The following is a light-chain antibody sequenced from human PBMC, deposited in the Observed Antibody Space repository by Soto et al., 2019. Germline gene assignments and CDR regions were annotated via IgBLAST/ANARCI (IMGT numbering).Light chain of an antibody. V-gene: IGKV3-20*01. CDR2: GAS. J-gene: IGKJ5*01. CDR1: QSVTSTY. Sequence: EVVLTQSPGTLSLSPGERATLSCRAIQSVTSTYLAWYQHKPGQAPRLLMYGASSRATGIPDRFSGSGSGTDFTLTISRLEPEDFAVYYCQQYGSSPPITFGQGTRLEIK. CDR3: QQYGSSPPIT.